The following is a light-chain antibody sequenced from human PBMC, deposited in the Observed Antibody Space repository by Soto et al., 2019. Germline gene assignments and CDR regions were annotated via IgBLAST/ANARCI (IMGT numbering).Light chain of an antibody. CDR2: SNN. CDR1: SSHIGSNT. J-gene: IGLJ1*01. Sequence: QLVLPQPPSASGTPGQRVLISCSGSSSHIGSNTVNWYQQLPGTAPKLLIYSNNQRPSGVPDRFSGSKSGTSASLAISGLQSEDEADYYCAAWDDSLNGRYVFGTGTKLTVL. CDR3: AAWDDSLNGRYV. V-gene: IGLV1-44*01.